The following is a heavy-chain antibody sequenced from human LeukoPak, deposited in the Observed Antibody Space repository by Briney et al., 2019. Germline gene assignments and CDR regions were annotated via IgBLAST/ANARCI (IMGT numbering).Heavy chain of an antibody. CDR1: GFILSSYA. V-gene: IGHV3-74*01. CDR2: INTDGSST. D-gene: IGHD3-10*01. J-gene: IGHJ4*02. CDR3: AREGFGEPFDY. Sequence: GGSLRLSCAASGFILSSYATRWVRQAPGQGLAPVSRINTDGSSTSYADSVKGRFTISRDNAKNRLYLQMNSLRAEDTAVYYCAREGFGEPFDYWGQGTLVTVSS.